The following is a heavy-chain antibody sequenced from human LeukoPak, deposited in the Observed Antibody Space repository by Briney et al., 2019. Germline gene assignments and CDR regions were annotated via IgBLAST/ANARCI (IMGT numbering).Heavy chain of an antibody. D-gene: IGHD3-10*01. Sequence: PSETLSLTCIVAAGSISIYYWSWIRQPPGGGLEWIGYIYYRGSTNYNPSLKSRVTISVDTSKNQFSLKLSSVTAADTAVYYCARAHYYGAIYWGQGTLVTVSS. J-gene: IGHJ4*02. CDR3: ARAHYYGAIY. V-gene: IGHV4-59*01. CDR1: AGSISIYY. CDR2: IYYRGST.